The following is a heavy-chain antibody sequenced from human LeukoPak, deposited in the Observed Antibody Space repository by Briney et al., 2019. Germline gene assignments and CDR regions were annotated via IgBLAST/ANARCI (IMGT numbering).Heavy chain of an antibody. D-gene: IGHD2-15*01. J-gene: IGHJ3*02. CDR3: ARGRYCSADICSGGDAFDI. CDR1: GGSISSGGYY. Sequence: SQTLSLTCTVSGGSISSGGYYWTWIRQHPGRGLEWIGYIYYSGSTYHNPSLKSRVIISGDTSKNQFSLKLSSMTAADTAVYYCARGRYCSADICSGGDAFDIWGQGTMVSVSS. V-gene: IGHV4-31*03. CDR2: IYYSGST.